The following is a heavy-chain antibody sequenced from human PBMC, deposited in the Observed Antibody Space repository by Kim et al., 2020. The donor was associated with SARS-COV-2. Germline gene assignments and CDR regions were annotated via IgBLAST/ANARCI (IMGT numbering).Heavy chain of an antibody. Sequence: DSVKDRFTITRDNARNSLYLQMNSLRAEDTAVYYCARMYYDILTGYYTDYWGQGTLVTVSS. V-gene: IGHV3-11*03. J-gene: IGHJ4*02. D-gene: IGHD3-9*01. CDR3: ARMYYDILTGYYTDY.